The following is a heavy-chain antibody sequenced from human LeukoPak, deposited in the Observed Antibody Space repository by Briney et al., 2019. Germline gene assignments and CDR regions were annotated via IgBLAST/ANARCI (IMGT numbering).Heavy chain of an antibody. CDR3: AKARYDILTATIFDY. D-gene: IGHD3-9*01. CDR1: GFTFSSYG. J-gene: IGHJ4*02. Sequence: GGSLRLSCAASGFTFSSYGMHWVRQAPGKGLEWVAFIRYDGSNKYYADPVKGRFTISRDNSKNTLYLQMNSLRAEDTAVYYCAKARYDILTATIFDYWGQGTLVTVSS. CDR2: IRYDGSNK. V-gene: IGHV3-30*02.